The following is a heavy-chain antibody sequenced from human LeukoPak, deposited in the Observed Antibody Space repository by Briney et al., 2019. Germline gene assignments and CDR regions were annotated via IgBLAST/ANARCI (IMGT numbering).Heavy chain of an antibody. CDR3: VRSPDGSSYGDN. CDR1: GFTVSSNS. Sequence: GGSLRLSCTVSGFTVSSNSWSWVRQAPGKGLEWVSFIYSGGNTHHSDSVKGRFTISRDDAKNTLSLHMNGLRAEDTGVYYCVRSPDGSSYGDNWGQGALVTVSS. V-gene: IGHV3-53*01. CDR2: IYSGGNT. D-gene: IGHD3-10*01. J-gene: IGHJ4*02.